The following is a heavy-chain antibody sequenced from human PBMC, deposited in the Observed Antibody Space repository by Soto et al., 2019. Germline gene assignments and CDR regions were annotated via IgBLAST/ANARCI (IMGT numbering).Heavy chain of an antibody. J-gene: IGHJ4*02. V-gene: IGHV4-59*01. Sequence: KPSETLSLTCTVSGGSIGSYYWSWIRQPPGKGLEWIGYIYYSGSTNYNPSLKSRVTISVDTSKNQFSLKLSSVTAADTAVYYCARVEDSSSEYYFDYWGQGTLVTVSS. D-gene: IGHD6-6*01. CDR2: IYYSGST. CDR1: GGSIGSYY. CDR3: ARVEDSSSEYYFDY.